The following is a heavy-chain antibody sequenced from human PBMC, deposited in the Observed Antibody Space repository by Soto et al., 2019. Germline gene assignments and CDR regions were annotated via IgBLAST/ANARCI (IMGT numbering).Heavy chain of an antibody. D-gene: IGHD2-8*01. J-gene: IGHJ6*02. Sequence: SETLSLTCAVYGGPFSGYYWSWIRQPPGKGLEWIGEINHSGSTNYNPSLKSRVTISVDTSKNQFSLKLSSVTAADTAVYYCARGKVVGMVYYYYYGMDVWGQGTTVTVSS. CDR3: ARGKVVGMVYYYYYGMDV. CDR2: INHSGST. CDR1: GGPFSGYY. V-gene: IGHV4-34*01.